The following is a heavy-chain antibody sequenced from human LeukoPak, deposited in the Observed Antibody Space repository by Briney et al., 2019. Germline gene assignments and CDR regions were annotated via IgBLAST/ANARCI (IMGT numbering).Heavy chain of an antibody. J-gene: IGHJ4*02. Sequence: GGSLRLSCAASGFTFSNYGMHWVRQAPGKGLEWVAFIWYDGSNKYYADSVKGRFTISRDNSKNTVYLQMNSLRAEDTAVYYCAKVLAVTSYGAKSVFDHWGQGPLVTVSS. CDR3: AKVLAVTSYGAKSVFDH. CDR1: GFTFSNYG. CDR2: IWYDGSNK. V-gene: IGHV3-30*02. D-gene: IGHD4-23*01.